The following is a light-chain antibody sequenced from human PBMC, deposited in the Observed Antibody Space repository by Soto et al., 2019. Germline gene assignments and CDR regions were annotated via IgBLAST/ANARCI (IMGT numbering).Light chain of an antibody. CDR2: EVF. CDR3: SSYAGNNIYV. V-gene: IGLV2-8*01. J-gene: IGLJ1*01. Sequence: QAVVTQPPSASGSPGQSVTISCTGTSSDVGDYNYVSWYQQHPGKAPKLMIYEVFKRPSGVPDRFSGSKSGNTASLTVSGLQAEDEADYYCSSYAGNNIYVFGTGTKLTVL. CDR1: SSDVGDYNY.